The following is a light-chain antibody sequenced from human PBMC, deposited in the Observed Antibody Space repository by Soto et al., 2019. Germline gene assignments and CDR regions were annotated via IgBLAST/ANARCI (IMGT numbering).Light chain of an antibody. CDR3: EAWDGSLNVVL. Sequence: QSVLTQPPSASGTPGQRVTISCSGSSSNIGTNTFNWYQHLPGSAPKLLIFSNNQRPSGVPDRFSGSKSGTSASLAISGLQTDDEADYYCEAWDGSLNVVLFGGGTKLTVL. V-gene: IGLV1-44*01. CDR2: SNN. J-gene: IGLJ2*01. CDR1: SSNIGTNT.